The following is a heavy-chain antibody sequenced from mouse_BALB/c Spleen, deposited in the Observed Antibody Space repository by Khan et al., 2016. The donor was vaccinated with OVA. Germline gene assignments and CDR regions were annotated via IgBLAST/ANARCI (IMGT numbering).Heavy chain of an antibody. D-gene: IGHD1-1*02. CDR3: AREADLVGVGMDD. V-gene: IGHV1S56*01. Sequence: QVQLQQSGPDLVKPGTSVRISCKASGYTFTTYYIHWVKQRPGPGLEWIGWIFPGNVNTKYNEKFKGKDTLTADKSSSTAHMQLSSLTSDDSAVYFWAREADLVGVGMDDWGQGSSVTVSA. CDR2: IFPGNVNT. J-gene: IGHJ4*01. CDR1: GYTFTTYY.